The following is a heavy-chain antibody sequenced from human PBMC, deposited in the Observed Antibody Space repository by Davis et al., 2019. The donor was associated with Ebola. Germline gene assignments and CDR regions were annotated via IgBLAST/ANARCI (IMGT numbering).Heavy chain of an antibody. D-gene: IGHD1-1*01. CDR3: ARGGNWNVFDY. J-gene: IGHJ4*02. V-gene: IGHV3-74*01. CDR1: GFTFSNYA. CDR2: INSDGSST. Sequence: GESLKISCAASGFTFSNYAMAWVRQAPGKGLVWVSRINSDGSSTSYADSVKGRFTISRDNSKNTLYLQMNSLRAEDTAVYYCARGGNWNVFDYWGQGTLVTVSS.